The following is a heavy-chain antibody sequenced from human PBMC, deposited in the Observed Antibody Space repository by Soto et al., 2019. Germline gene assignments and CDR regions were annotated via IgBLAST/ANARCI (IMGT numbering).Heavy chain of an antibody. Sequence: EVQLLESGGDLVQPGGSLRLSCAASGFTFSSYAMTWVRQAPGKGLEWVSTISGSGGTTYYADSVKGRFTISRDNSKNTLYLQMNSLRAEDTAIYYCAKVIGWNGHNWFDPWGQGTLVTVSS. V-gene: IGHV3-23*01. CDR1: GFTFSSYA. CDR2: ISGSGGTT. J-gene: IGHJ5*02. CDR3: AKVIGWNGHNWFDP. D-gene: IGHD1-1*01.